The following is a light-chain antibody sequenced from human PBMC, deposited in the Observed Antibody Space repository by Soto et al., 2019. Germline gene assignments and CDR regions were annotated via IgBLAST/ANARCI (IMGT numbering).Light chain of an antibody. J-gene: IGLJ2*01. CDR2: VNTDGSH. Sequence: VVTQSPSASASLGASVKLTCTLSSGHSSYAIAWHQQQPEKGPRYLMKVNTDGSHNKGDGIPDRFSGSSSGAERYLTISSLQSEDETDYYCQTWGAGFSVVFGGGTKLTVL. CDR3: QTWGAGFSVV. V-gene: IGLV4-69*01. CDR1: SGHSSYA.